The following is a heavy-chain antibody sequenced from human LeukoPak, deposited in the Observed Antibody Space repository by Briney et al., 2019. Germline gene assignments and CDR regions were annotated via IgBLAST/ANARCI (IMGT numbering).Heavy chain of an antibody. CDR3: ARDRGSSSWYGNYYYGMDV. CDR1: GFTFSSYG. D-gene: IGHD6-13*01. CDR2: IWYGGSNK. J-gene: IGHJ6*02. Sequence: GGSLRLSCAASGFTFSSYGMHWVRQAPGRGLEWVAVIWYGGSNKYYADSVKGRFTISRDNSKNALYLQMNSLRAEDTAVYYCARDRGSSSWYGNYYYGMDVWGQGTTVTVSS. V-gene: IGHV3-33*01.